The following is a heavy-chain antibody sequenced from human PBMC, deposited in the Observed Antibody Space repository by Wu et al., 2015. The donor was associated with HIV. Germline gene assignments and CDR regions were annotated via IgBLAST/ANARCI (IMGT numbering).Heavy chain of an antibody. CDR1: GYTFTNYD. D-gene: IGHD6-13*01. V-gene: IGHV1-69*01. Sequence: QAHLVQSGAEVKKPGASVKVSCKASGYTFTNYDINWVRQAPGQGLEWMGGIIPLFETTHYAQKFRDRVTITTDESTSTAYMELRSLTSEDTAIYYCARVYSSTWYDFFDSWGQGTLVSVSS. J-gene: IGHJ4*02. CDR3: ARVYSSTWYDFFDS. CDR2: IIPLFETT.